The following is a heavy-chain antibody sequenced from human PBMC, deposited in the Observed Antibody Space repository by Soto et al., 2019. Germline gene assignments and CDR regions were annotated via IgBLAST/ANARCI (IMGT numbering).Heavy chain of an antibody. J-gene: IGHJ5*02. CDR3: ARDAGIAAAGKGWFDP. CDR2: IYYSGST. D-gene: IGHD6-13*01. V-gene: IGHV4-59*01. Sequence: LSLTCTVSGGSISSYYWSWIRQPPGKGLEWIGYIYYSGSTNYNPSLKSRVTISVDTSKNQFSLKLSSVTAADTAVYYCARDAGIAAAGKGWFDPWGQGTLVTVSS. CDR1: GGSISSYY.